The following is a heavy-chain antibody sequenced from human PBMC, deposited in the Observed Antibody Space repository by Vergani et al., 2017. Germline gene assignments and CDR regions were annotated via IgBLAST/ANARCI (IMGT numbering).Heavy chain of an antibody. V-gene: IGHV4-59*01. J-gene: IGHJ6*03. CDR3: ARVGVVAASYYYHYMDV. CDR1: GGSISSYY. Sequence: QVQLQESGPGLVKPSETLSLTCTVSGGSISSYYWSWIRQPPGKGLEWIGYIYYSGSTNYNPSLKSRVTISVDTSKNQFSLKLSSVTAADTAVYYCARVGVVAASYYYHYMDVWGKGTTVTVSS. D-gene: IGHD2-15*01. CDR2: IYYSGST.